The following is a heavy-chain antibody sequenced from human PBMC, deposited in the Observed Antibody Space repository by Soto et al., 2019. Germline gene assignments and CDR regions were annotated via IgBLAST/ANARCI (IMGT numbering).Heavy chain of an antibody. J-gene: IGHJ6*02. V-gene: IGHV4-59*01. Sequence: SETLSLTSTLSGASITSSYWTWIRQPPGMGLEWIGSVYHVGNTNSNPSLRSRLTMSVDTSKNQLSLRLTSVTTADTAVYYCAREEKKAAPGTFGTNGLDVSGQGSADTVSS. CDR3: AREEKKAAPGTFGTNGLDV. D-gene: IGHD6-13*01. CDR1: GASITSSY. CDR2: VYHVGNT.